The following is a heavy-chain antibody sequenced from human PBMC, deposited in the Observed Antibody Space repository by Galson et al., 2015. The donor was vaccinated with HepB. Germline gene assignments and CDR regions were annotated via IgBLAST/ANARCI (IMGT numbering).Heavy chain of an antibody. CDR1: GFIFSNYG. CDR2: IWYDGTYK. CDR3: ARDSGNGGSQD. Sequence: SLRLSCAASGFIFSNYGMQWVRQAPGKGLEWVAHIWYDGTYKHYADSEKGRFTISRDNAKNTLFLQMNSLRAEDTAVYYCARDSGNGGSQDWGQGTLVSVAS. D-gene: IGHD2-8*01. V-gene: IGHV3-33*01. J-gene: IGHJ4*02.